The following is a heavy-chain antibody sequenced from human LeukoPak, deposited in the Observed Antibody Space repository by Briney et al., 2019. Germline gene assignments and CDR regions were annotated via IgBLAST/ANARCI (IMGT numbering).Heavy chain of an antibody. CDR2: ISYDGSNK. V-gene: IGHV3-30*18. CDR3: AKDSAPDYGDYPLGYGMDV. D-gene: IGHD4-17*01. Sequence: GGSLRLSCAASGFTFSSYGMHWVRQAPAKGLEWVAVISYDGSNKYYADSVKGRFTISRDNSKNTLYLQMNSLRAEDTAAYYCAKDSAPDYGDYPLGYGMDVWGQGTTVTVSS. J-gene: IGHJ6*02. CDR1: GFTFSSYG.